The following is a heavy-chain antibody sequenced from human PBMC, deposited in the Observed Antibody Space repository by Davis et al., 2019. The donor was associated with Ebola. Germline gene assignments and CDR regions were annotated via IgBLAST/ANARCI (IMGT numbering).Heavy chain of an antibody. J-gene: IGHJ6*02. CDR2: ISYDGSNK. V-gene: IGHV3-30-3*01. D-gene: IGHD4-17*01. CDR3: ARLDYGDYEVYGMDV. Sequence: PGGSLRLSCAASGFTFSSYAMHWVRQAPGKGLEWVAVISYDGSNKYYADSVKGRFTISRDNSKNTLYLQMNSLRAEDTAVYYCARLDYGDYEVYGMDVWGQGTTVTVSS. CDR1: GFTFSSYA.